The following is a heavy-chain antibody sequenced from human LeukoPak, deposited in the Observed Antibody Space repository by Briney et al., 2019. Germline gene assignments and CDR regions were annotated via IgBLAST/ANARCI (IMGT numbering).Heavy chain of an antibody. D-gene: IGHD4-17*01. CDR1: GFTFDDYA. J-gene: IGHJ4*02. CDR2: ISGDGGST. CDR3: AKDIAYGDYRGFDY. Sequence: GGSLRLSCAASGFTFDDYAMHWVRQAPGKGLEWVSLISGDGGSTYYADSVKGRFTISRGNSKNSLYLQMNSLRTEDTALYYCAKDIAYGDYRGFDYWGQGTLVTVSS. V-gene: IGHV3-43*02.